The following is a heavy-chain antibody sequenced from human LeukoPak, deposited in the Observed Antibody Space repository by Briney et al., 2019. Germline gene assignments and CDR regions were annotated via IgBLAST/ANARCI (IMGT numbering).Heavy chain of an antibody. J-gene: IGHJ5*01. CDR2: MYYSGST. Sequence: PSETLSLTCTVSGDSIHSFYWSWVRQPPGKGLEWIGYMYYSGSTNYNPSLKSRTTISVDTSKNQFSLRLSSVTAADTAIYYCARRKTRGRPIDSWGQGTLVTVSS. CDR1: GDSIHSFY. CDR3: ARRKTRGRPIDS. V-gene: IGHV4-59*08.